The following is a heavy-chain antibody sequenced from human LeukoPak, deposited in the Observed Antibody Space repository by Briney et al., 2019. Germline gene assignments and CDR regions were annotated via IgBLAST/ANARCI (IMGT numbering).Heavy chain of an antibody. CDR3: AKLGINYYYMDV. CDR1: GFTFSSYS. CDR2: IRYDGNDK. Sequence: GGSLRLSCAASGFTFSSYSMAWVRQAPGKGLECVAFIRYDGNDKYFADSVKGRFTVSRDNSKNTLYLQMNNLRAEDTAVYYCAKLGINYYYMDVWGKGTTVTISS. V-gene: IGHV3-30*02. D-gene: IGHD7-27*01. J-gene: IGHJ6*03.